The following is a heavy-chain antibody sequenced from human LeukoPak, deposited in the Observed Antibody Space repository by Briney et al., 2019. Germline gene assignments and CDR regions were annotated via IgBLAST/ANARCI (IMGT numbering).Heavy chain of an antibody. CDR2: ISAYNGNT. V-gene: IGHV1-18*01. D-gene: IGHD1-1*01. Sequence: GASVKVSCKASNYTFTSYGITWVRQAPGQGLEWMGWISAYNGNTNYAQKLQGRVTMTTDTSMSTAYMELRSLRSDDTAVYYCARERRASSWNDADDNFDYWGQGTLVTVSS. CDR3: ARERRASSWNDADDNFDY. CDR1: NYTFTSYG. J-gene: IGHJ4*02.